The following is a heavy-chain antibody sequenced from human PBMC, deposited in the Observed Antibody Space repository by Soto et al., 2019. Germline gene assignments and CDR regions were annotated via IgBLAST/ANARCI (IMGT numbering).Heavy chain of an antibody. CDR1: GFTFSSYA. Sequence: GGSLRLSCAASGFTFSSYAMHWVRQAPGKGLEWVAVISYDGGNKYYADSVKGRFTLSRDNSKNTLFLQMNSLRSEDTALYYCARGRRGDFFDYWGQGTPVTVSS. CDR2: ISYDGGNK. CDR3: ARGRRGDFFDY. D-gene: IGHD4-17*01. V-gene: IGHV3-30-3*01. J-gene: IGHJ4*02.